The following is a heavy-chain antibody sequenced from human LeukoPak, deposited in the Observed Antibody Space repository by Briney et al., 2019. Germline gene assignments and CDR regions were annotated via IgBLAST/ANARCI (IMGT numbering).Heavy chain of an antibody. CDR3: AKDMLEVRGATFDY. D-gene: IGHD3-10*01. V-gene: IGHV3-9*01. Sequence: SLRLSCAASGFTFDDYAMHWVRQAPGKGLEWVSGISWNSGSIGYADSVKGRFTISRDNAKNSLYLQMNSLRAEDTALYYCAKDMLEVRGATFDYWGQGTLVTVSS. CDR1: GFTFDDYA. CDR2: ISWNSGSI. J-gene: IGHJ4*02.